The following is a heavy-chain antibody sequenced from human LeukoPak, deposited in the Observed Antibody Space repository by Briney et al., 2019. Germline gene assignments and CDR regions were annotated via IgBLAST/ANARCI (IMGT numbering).Heavy chain of an antibody. J-gene: IGHJ6*02. CDR3: ARIMAKYYYYGMDV. CDR1: GYTFTSYD. Sequence: ASVKVSCKASGYTFTSYDINWVRQATGQGLEWMGWMNPNSGNTGYAQKFQGRVTMTRNTSISTAYMELSSLRSEDTAVYYCARIMAKYYYYGMDVWGQGTTVTVSS. CDR2: MNPNSGNT. V-gene: IGHV1-8*01. D-gene: IGHD3-16*01.